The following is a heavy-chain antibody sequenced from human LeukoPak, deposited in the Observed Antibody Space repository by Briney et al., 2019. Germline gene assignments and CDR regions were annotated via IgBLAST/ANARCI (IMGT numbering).Heavy chain of an antibody. D-gene: IGHD3-10*01. J-gene: IGHJ6*02. CDR1: GFTFSSYW. Sequence: GGSLRLSCAASGFTFSSYWMHWVRQGPGKGLVWVSRINSDGSSTSYADSVKGRFTISRDNAKNTLYLQMNSLRAEDTALYYCARIGGTMVRGVIWYYYGMDVWGQGTTVTVSS. V-gene: IGHV3-74*01. CDR2: INSDGSST. CDR3: ARIGGTMVRGVIWYYYGMDV.